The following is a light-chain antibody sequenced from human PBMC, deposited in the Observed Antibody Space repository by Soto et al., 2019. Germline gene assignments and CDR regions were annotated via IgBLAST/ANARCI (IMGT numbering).Light chain of an antibody. Sequence: QAVVTQPASVSGSPGQSITISCTGTSSDIGNYNYVSWYQQHPGEAPKTVIYEVSHRPSGISSRFSGSKSGNTASLTISGLQAEDEADYYCSSYATNRDVLFGGGTKVTVL. CDR1: SSDIGNYNY. CDR3: SSYATNRDVL. J-gene: IGLJ2*01. CDR2: EVS. V-gene: IGLV2-14*01.